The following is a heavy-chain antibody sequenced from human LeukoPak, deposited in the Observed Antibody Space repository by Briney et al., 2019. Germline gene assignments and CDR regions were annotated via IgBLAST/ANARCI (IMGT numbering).Heavy chain of an antibody. CDR2: INPNSGGT. Sequence: PRASVKVSCKASGYTFTGYYMHWVRQAPGQGLEWMGWINPNSGGTNYAQKFQGRATMTRDTSISTAYMELSRLRSDDTAVYYCARPPKGWLRLPDYWGQGTLVTVSS. D-gene: IGHD5-12*01. CDR1: GYTFTGYY. CDR3: ARPPKGWLRLPDY. J-gene: IGHJ4*02. V-gene: IGHV1-2*02.